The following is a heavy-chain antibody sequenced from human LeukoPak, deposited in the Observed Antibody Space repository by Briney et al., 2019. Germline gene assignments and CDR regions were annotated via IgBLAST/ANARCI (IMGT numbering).Heavy chain of an antibody. D-gene: IGHD3-16*01. J-gene: IGHJ5*02. Sequence: GGSLRLSCAPSGFTFSSYSMNWVRQAPGKGLEWVSSISSSSSYIYYAASVKGRFTISKGNAKNSLYLQMNSPRAEATAVYYCATDVVKNVWGSYVEIEANWFDPWGQGTLVTASS. CDR2: ISSSSSYI. CDR1: GFTFSSYS. CDR3: ATDVVKNVWGSYVEIEANWFDP. V-gene: IGHV3-21*01.